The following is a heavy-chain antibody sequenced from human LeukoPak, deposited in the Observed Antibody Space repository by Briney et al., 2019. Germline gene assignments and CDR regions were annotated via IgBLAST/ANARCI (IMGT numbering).Heavy chain of an antibody. V-gene: IGHV4-30-2*03. Sequence: SQTLSLTCAVSGGSISSGGYSWSWIRQPPGKGLEWIGSIYYSGSTYYNPSLKSRVTISVDTSKNQFSLKLSSVTAADTAVYYCASPDRIADRRDYAFDIWGQGTMVTVSS. CDR1: GGSISSGGYS. J-gene: IGHJ3*02. D-gene: IGHD6-6*01. CDR2: IYYSGST. CDR3: ASPDRIADRRDYAFDI.